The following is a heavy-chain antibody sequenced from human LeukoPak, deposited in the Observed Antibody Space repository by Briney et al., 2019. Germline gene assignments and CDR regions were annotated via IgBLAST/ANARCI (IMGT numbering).Heavy chain of an antibody. CDR1: GGSFSGYY. J-gene: IGHJ4*02. V-gene: IGHV4-59*10. D-gene: IGHD1-7*01. CDR2: FYTSGTT. Sequence: PSETLSLTCAVYGGSFSGYYWNWIRQPAGKGLEWIGRFYTSGTTNYNPSLKSRVTMSADTSKNQFSLKLRSVTAADTAVYYCARCRHGNCDYFDYWGQGTLVTVSS. CDR3: ARCRHGNCDYFDY.